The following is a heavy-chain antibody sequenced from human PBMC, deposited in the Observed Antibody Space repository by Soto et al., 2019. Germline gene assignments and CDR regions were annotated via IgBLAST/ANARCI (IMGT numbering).Heavy chain of an antibody. CDR1: GYTFTGYY. J-gene: IGHJ6*02. Sequence: GASVKVSCKASGYTFTGYYMHWVRQAPGQGLEWMGWINPNSGGTNYAQKFQGRVTMTRDTSISTAYMELSRLRPDDTAVYYCARHRRQWLVRSYYYGMDVWGQGTTVTVSS. CDR3: ARHRRQWLVRSYYYGMDV. CDR2: INPNSGGT. D-gene: IGHD6-19*01. V-gene: IGHV1-2*02.